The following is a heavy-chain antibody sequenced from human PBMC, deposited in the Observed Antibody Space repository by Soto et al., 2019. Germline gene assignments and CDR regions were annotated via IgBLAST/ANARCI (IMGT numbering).Heavy chain of an antibody. V-gene: IGHV1-8*01. CDR1: GYTFTSYD. CDR2: MNPNSGNT. J-gene: IGHJ3*02. Sequence: GASVKASCKASGYTFTSYDSNWVRQATGQGLEWMGWMNPNSGNTGYAQKFQGRVTMTRNTSISTAYMELSSLRSEDTAVYYCARGNRWNYGAFDIRGQGTRVPVSS. CDR3: ARGNRWNYGAFDI. D-gene: IGHD1-7*01.